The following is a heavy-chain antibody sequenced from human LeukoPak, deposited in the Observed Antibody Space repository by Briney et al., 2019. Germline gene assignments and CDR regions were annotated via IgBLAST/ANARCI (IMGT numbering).Heavy chain of an antibody. J-gene: IGHJ6*03. D-gene: IGHD6-13*01. CDR2: IYYSGNT. CDR1: GFTVSSNY. Sequence: GSLRLSCAASGFTVSSNYMSWVRQAPGKGLEWIGYIYYSGNTNYNPSLKSRVTISVDTSKNQFSLKLSSVTAADTAVYYCARGGGISHYYYYMDVWGKGTTVTISS. V-gene: IGHV4-59*02. CDR3: ARGGGISHYYYYMDV.